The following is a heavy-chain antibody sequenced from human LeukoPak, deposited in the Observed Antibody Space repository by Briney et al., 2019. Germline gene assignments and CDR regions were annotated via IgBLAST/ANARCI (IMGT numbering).Heavy chain of an antibody. CDR3: AKDEVGGHFEY. Sequence: QPGGSLRLSCAASGFTFSGRWMSWVRQAPGKGLEWVANIRPDGSEKNYVDSVKGRFTISRDSSKNTLYLQMNSLRPEDTAVYYCAKDEVGGHFEYWGQGILVTVSS. V-gene: IGHV3-7*01. J-gene: IGHJ4*02. CDR2: IRPDGSEK. CDR1: GFTFSGRW.